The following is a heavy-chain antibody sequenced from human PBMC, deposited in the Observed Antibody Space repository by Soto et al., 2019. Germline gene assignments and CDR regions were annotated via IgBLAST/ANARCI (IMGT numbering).Heavy chain of an antibody. Sequence: GSLRLSCAASGFTFSSYAMSWVRQAPGKGLEWVSTISGTGGSTYYPDSVKGRFTISRDNSKNTVYLQMNSLRAEDAAVYYCAKEMTSGYYLFDYWGQGTLVTVSS. CDR2: ISGTGGST. J-gene: IGHJ4*02. CDR3: AKEMTSGYYLFDY. V-gene: IGHV3-23*01. CDR1: GFTFSSYA. D-gene: IGHD3-22*01.